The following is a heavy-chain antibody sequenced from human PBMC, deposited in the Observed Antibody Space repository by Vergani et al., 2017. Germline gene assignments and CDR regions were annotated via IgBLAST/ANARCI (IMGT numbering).Heavy chain of an antibody. Sequence: QVQLVQSGAEVKKPGASVKVSCKVSGYTLTELSMHWVRQAPGKGLEWMGGFDPEDGETIYAQKFQGRVTMTEDTSTDTAYMELSSLRSEDTAVYYCATDANRGPRDYYHYYMDVWGKGTTVTVSS. J-gene: IGHJ6*03. V-gene: IGHV1-24*01. CDR3: ATDANRGPRDYYHYYMDV. CDR2: FDPEDGET. D-gene: IGHD1-14*01. CDR1: GYTLTELS.